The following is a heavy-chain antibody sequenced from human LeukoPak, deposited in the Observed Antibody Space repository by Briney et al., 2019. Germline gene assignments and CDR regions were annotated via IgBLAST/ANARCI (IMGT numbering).Heavy chain of an antibody. CDR3: AKDAAGPEY. D-gene: IGHD6-13*01. Sequence: GGSPRLSCAASGFTFAGYAMTWVRQAPGKGLEWVSLISGSGGSTNYADVVKGRFTISRDNSRNTLYLQMNSLSAEDTAVYYCAKDAAGPEYWGQGTLVAVSS. J-gene: IGHJ4*02. CDR2: ISGSGGST. V-gene: IGHV3-23*01. CDR1: GFTFAGYA.